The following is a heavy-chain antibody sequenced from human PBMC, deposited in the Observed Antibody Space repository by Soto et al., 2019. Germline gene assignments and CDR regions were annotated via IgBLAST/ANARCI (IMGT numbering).Heavy chain of an antibody. J-gene: IGHJ3*02. CDR1: GGTFSSYT. CDR2: IIPILGIA. CDR3: AREDYGDYDFGAFDI. Sequence: SVKVSCKASGGTFSSYTISWVRQAPGQGLEWMGRIIPILGIANYAQKLQGRVTITADKSTSTAYMELSSLRSEDTAVYYCAREDYGDYDFGAFDIWGQGTMVTVSS. D-gene: IGHD4-17*01. V-gene: IGHV1-69*04.